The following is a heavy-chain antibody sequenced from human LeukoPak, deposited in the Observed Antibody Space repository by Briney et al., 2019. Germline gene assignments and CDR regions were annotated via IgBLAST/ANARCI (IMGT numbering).Heavy chain of an antibody. CDR2: IYYSGST. J-gene: IGHJ3*02. Sequence: SETLSLTCTVSGGSISSYYWSWIRQPPGKGLEWIGYIYYSGSTNYNPSLKSRVTISVDTSKNQFSLKLSSVTAADTAVYYCARTDGHGDAFDIWGQGTIVTVSS. CDR3: ARTDGHGDAFDI. V-gene: IGHV4-59*01. CDR1: GGSISSYY.